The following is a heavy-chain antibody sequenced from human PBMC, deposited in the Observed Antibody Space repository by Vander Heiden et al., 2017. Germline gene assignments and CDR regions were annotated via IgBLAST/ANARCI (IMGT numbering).Heavy chain of an antibody. CDR2: ISGSGGST. CDR3: AKDRPAIVVVPAALDY. CDR1: GFTFSSYA. D-gene: IGHD2-2*01. J-gene: IGHJ4*02. Sequence: EAQLLESGGGLVQPGGSLRLSCAASGFTFSSYAMSWVRQAPGKGLEWVSAISGSGGSTYYADSVKGRFTISRDNSKNTLYLQMNSLRAEDTAVYYCAKDRPAIVVVPAALDYWGQGTLVTVSS. V-gene: IGHV3-23*01.